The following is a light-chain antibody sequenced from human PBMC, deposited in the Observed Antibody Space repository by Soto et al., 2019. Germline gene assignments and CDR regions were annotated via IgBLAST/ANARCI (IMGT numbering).Light chain of an antibody. J-gene: IGKJ1*01. V-gene: IGKV3-20*01. Sequence: EIVLTQSPGTLSLSPGERATLSCRASQSVSSSHLAWYQQKPGQAPRLLIFGASSRATGIPDRFGGSGSGTDFTLTISALETEDFAVYFCQQYGSSPRTVGQGTKVEIK. CDR3: QQYGSSPRT. CDR2: GAS. CDR1: QSVSSSH.